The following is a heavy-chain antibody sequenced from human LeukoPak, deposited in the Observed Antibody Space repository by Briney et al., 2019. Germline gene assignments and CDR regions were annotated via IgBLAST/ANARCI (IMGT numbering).Heavy chain of an antibody. CDR2: IIPIFGTA. J-gene: IGHJ4*02. Sequence: GASVKVSCKASGGTFISYAISWVRQAPGQGLEWMGGIIPIFGTANYAQKFQGRVTITADESTSTAYMELSSLRSEDTAVYYCAREVGMATISGGFDYWGQGTLVTVSS. CDR1: GGTFISYA. V-gene: IGHV1-69*13. D-gene: IGHD5-24*01. CDR3: AREVGMATISGGFDY.